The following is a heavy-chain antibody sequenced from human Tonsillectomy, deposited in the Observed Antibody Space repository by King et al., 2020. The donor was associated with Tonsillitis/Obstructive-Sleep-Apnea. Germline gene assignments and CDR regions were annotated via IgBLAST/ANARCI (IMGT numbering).Heavy chain of an antibody. CDR2: IDPSDSYT. V-gene: IGHV5-10-1*01. Sequence: QLVQSGAEVKKPGESLRISCKGSGYSFTSYWISWVRQMPGKGLEWMGRIDPSDSYTNYRPSFQGHVTISADKSISTAYLQWSSLKASDTAMYYFSRITRIVVVITTYWYFDLWGRGTLVTVSS. J-gene: IGHJ2*01. CDR1: GYSFTSYW. D-gene: IGHD3-22*01. CDR3: SRITRIVVVITTYWYFDL.